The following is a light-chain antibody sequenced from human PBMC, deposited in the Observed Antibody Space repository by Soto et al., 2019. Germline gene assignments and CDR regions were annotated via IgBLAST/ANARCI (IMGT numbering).Light chain of an antibody. CDR3: QQYSSYPWT. V-gene: IGKV1-5*03. J-gene: IGKJ1*01. CDR2: GAS. CDR1: QSISSW. Sequence: DIQMTQSPYTLSASVGDRVTITCRASQSISSWLAWFQQRPGRAPNLLIYGASTAETGVPSRFSGSESGTEFTLTISSLQPDDFATYYCQQYSSYPWTFGQGTKVEIK.